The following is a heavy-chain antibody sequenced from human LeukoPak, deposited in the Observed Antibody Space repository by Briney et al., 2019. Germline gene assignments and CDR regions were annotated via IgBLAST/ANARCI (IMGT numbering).Heavy chain of an antibody. J-gene: IGHJ4*02. D-gene: IGHD5-24*01. Sequence: GGSLKLSCAASGFMFHTYAMSWVRQAPGKGLEWVSTTGLNSVNTLCAESVQGRFSISRDNSKNTLDLQMDNLRVDDTAVYYCAKGDDIGKHPTRAYYFDTWGQGTLVTVSS. CDR3: AKGDDIGKHPTRAYYFDT. CDR2: TGLNSVNT. V-gene: IGHV3-23*01. CDR1: GFMFHTYA.